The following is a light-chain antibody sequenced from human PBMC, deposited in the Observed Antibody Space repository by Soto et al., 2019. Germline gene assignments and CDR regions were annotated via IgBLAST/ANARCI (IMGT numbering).Light chain of an antibody. CDR1: QSVSSN. Sequence: EIVMTQSQATLSVSPGERATLSCRASQSVSSNLAWYQQKPGQVPRLLIYGASTRATGIPARFSGSGSGTEFTLTISSLKSEDFAVYYCQQYNNWPPVTFGGGTKVEIK. V-gene: IGKV3-15*01. J-gene: IGKJ4*01. CDR3: QQYNNWPPVT. CDR2: GAS.